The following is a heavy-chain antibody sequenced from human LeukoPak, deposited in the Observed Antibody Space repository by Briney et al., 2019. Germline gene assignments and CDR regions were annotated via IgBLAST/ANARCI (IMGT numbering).Heavy chain of an antibody. CDR2: MWYDGNKE. CDR3: ARPPQQRVWFFHY. V-gene: IGHV3-33*01. J-gene: IGHJ4*02. D-gene: IGHD6-13*01. CDR1: GFTFSSYV. Sequence: PGGSLRLSCAVSGFTFSSYVIHWVRQAPGKGLEWVAVMWYDGNKEYYADSVKGRFTISRDISKSTVYLQMNSLRAEDTAVYYCARPPQQRVWFFHYWGQGTLVTVSS.